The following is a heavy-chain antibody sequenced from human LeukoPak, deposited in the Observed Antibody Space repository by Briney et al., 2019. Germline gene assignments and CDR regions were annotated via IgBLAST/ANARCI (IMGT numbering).Heavy chain of an antibody. CDR2: LYSGGST. CDR3: ARARGYSYGCDY. D-gene: IGHD5-18*01. CDR1: GFIVSSNY. V-gene: IGHV3-53*01. J-gene: IGHJ4*02. Sequence: PGGSLRLSCAASGFIVSSNYMSWVRQAPGKGLEWVSVLYSGGSTYYADSVKGRFTISRDNSKNTLYLQMNSLRVDDTAVYYCARARGYSYGCDYWGQGTLVTVSS.